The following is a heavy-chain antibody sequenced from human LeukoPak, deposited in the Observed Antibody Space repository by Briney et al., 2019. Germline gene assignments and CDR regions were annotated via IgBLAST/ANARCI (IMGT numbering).Heavy chain of an antibody. J-gene: IGHJ4*02. CDR2: IYTSGSP. V-gene: IGHV4-4*07. Sequence: SETLSLTCTVSGGSISSFYWSWIRQPAGKGLEWIGCIYTSGSPNYSPSLKSRVSMSLDTSENHFSLRLSSVTAADTAVYYCARGDYYDTSLTFDYWGQGTLVTVSS. CDR3: ARGDYYDTSLTFDY. CDR1: GGSISSFY. D-gene: IGHD3-22*01.